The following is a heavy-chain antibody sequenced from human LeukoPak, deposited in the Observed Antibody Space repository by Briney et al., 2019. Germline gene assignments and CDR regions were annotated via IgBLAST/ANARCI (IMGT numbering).Heavy chain of an antibody. J-gene: IGHJ4*02. D-gene: IGHD3-3*01. CDR2: INHSGST. Sequence: SETLSLTCAVYGGSFSGYYWSWIRQPPGKGLEWIGEINHSGSTNYNPSLKSRVTISVDTSKNQFSLKLSSVTAADTAVYYCARGGYDFWSGPKNFDYWGQGTLVTVSS. CDR1: GGSFSGYY. CDR3: ARGGYDFWSGPKNFDY. V-gene: IGHV4-34*01.